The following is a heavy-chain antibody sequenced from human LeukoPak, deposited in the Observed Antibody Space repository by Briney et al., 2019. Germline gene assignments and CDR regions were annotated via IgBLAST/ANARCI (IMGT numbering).Heavy chain of an antibody. CDR1: GYSFTSYW. CDR2: IDPSDSYT. D-gene: IGHD3-10*01. CDR3: ARSLGDYYGSGIAFDI. J-gene: IGHJ3*02. Sequence: GESLRISCKGSGYSFTSYWISWVRQMPGKGVGWMGRIDPSDSYTNYSPSFQGHVTISADKSISTAYLQWSSLKASDTAMYYCARSLGDYYGSGIAFDIWGQGTMVTVSS. V-gene: IGHV5-10-1*01.